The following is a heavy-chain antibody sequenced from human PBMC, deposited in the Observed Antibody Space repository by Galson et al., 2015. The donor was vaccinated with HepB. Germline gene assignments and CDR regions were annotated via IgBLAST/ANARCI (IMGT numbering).Heavy chain of an antibody. CDR3: ARGGDYFGTGKLSSFNYDSRGYHFDF. V-gene: IGHV4-30-2*01. D-gene: IGHD3-22*01. J-gene: IGHJ4*02. CDR1: GGPISSGGYS. Sequence: TLSLTCAVSGGPISSGGYSWRWIRQPPGKGLEWIGYIYHSGSTYYNPSLKGRVTISVDRSKNQFSLKVKSVTAADTAVYYCARGGDYFGTGKLSSFNYDSRGYHFDFWGQGTLVTVSS. CDR2: IYHSGST.